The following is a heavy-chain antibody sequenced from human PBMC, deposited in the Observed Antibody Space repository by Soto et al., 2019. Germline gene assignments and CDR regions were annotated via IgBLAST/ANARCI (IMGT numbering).Heavy chain of an antibody. Sequence: QVQLVQSGAEVKKPGASVKVSCKASGYTFTTYGITWVRQAPGQGLEWMGWISTYNGNTTYPQKLQGRVTMTTDTSPSTAHMELRSLRSDDTAVYYCARSRYCISSGCALDCWGQGTLVTVSS. CDR1: GYTFTTYG. D-gene: IGHD2-2*01. V-gene: IGHV1-18*01. CDR3: ARSRYCISSGCALDC. J-gene: IGHJ4*02. CDR2: ISTYNGNT.